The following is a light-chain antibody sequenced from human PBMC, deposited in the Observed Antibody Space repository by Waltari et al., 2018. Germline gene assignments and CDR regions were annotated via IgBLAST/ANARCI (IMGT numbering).Light chain of an antibody. J-gene: IGKJ1*01. CDR3: QQRSNWPRT. CDR1: QSVSNY. V-gene: IGKV3-11*01. CDR2: DTS. Sequence: EIVLTQSPATLSLSPWERATLSCRASQSVSNYLAWYQQKPGQAPRLLIYDTSNRATGIPPRFSGSGSGTDFTLTIDSLEPEDSAVYYCQQRSNWPRTFGQGTKVEIK.